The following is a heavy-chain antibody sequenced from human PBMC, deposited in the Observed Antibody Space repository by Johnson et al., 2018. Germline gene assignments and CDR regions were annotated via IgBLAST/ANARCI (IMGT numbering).Heavy chain of an antibody. V-gene: IGHV3-49*03. CDR1: GFTFGACA. CDR2: IRSKAYGGAL. Sequence: VQLVQSGGGLVQPGRSLRLSCTASGFTFGACAVSWFRQAPGKGLEWVGFIRSKAYGGALEVAAPVKDSFTISRDESKSIPYLQMNSLNTADTAVYYCTRLQYYGSGSYFSLDYWGQGTLVTVSS. D-gene: IGHD3-10*01. J-gene: IGHJ4*02. CDR3: TRLQYYGSGSYFSLDY.